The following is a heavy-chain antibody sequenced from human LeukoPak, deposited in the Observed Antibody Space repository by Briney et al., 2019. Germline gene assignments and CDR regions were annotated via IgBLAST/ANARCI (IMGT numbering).Heavy chain of an antibody. J-gene: IGHJ6*02. D-gene: IGHD2-15*01. CDR1: GFTFISYG. Sequence: GGSLRLSCAASGFTFISYGMHWVRQAPGKGLEWVALIRYDGSNKYYADSVKGRFTISRDNSKNTLYLQMNSLRAEDTAVYYCAAARWFGSRGSCCYYYFYYGMDVWGQGTTVTVSS. V-gene: IGHV3-30*02. CDR3: AAARWFGSRGSCCYYYFYYGMDV. CDR2: IRYDGSNK.